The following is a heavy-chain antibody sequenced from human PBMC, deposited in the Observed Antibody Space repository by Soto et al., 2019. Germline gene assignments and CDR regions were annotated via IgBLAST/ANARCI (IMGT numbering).Heavy chain of an antibody. CDR3: TRGADGFDS. J-gene: IGHJ4*02. CDR1: GFTFSSYD. Sequence: EVQLVESGGDLVQPGGSLRLSCAASGFTFSSYDFHWVRQATGKGLEWVSGIGTAGDTYYAGSVKGRFIMSRENSKTAVYLQMNSLRAGDTAVYYCTRGADGFDSWGQGTLVTVSS. CDR2: IGTAGDT. D-gene: IGHD3-16*01. V-gene: IGHV3-13*01.